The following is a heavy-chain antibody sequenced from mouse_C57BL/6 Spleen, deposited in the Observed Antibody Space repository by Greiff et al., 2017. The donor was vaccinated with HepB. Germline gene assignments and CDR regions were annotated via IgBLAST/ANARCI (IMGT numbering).Heavy chain of an antibody. CDR1: GYTFTSYW. CDR2: IDPNSGGT. CDR3: ANHDYDVGYYAMDY. V-gene: IGHV1-72*01. J-gene: IGHJ4*01. D-gene: IGHD2-4*01. Sequence: QVQLQQSGAELVKPGASVKLSCKASGYTFTSYWMHWVKQRPGRGLEWIGRIDPNSGGTKYNEKFKSKATLTVDKPSSTAYMQLSRLTSEDSAVSYCANHDYDVGYYAMDYWGQGTSVTVSS.